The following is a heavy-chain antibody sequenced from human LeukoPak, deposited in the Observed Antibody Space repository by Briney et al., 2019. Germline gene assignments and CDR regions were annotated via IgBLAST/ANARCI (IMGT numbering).Heavy chain of an antibody. CDR2: IYTSGST. V-gene: IGHV4-4*07. CDR3: ARTSWKWLADY. D-gene: IGHD3-22*01. J-gene: IGHJ4*02. Sequence: SETLSLTCTVSGGSINNYYWSWIRQPAGKGLEWIGRIYTSGSTNYNPSLKSRVTMSVGTSKNQFSLKLSSVTAADTAFYYCARTSWKWLADYWGQGTLVTVSS. CDR1: GGSINNYY.